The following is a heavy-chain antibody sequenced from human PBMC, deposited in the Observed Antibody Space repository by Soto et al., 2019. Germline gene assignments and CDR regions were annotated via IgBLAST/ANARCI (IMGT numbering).Heavy chain of an antibody. Sequence: GGSLILSCAAAGFTFSSYAMSWVRQAPGKGLEWVSAISGSGGSTYYADSVKGRFTISRDNSKNTLYLQMNSLRAEDTAVYYCAKDTNLLRPKHFDYWGQGTLVTVSS. CDR2: ISGSGGST. J-gene: IGHJ4*02. CDR3: AKDTNLLRPKHFDY. V-gene: IGHV3-23*01. D-gene: IGHD1-26*01. CDR1: GFTFSSYA.